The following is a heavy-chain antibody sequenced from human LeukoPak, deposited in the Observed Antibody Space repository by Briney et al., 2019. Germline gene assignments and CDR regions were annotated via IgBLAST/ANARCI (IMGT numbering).Heavy chain of an antibody. V-gene: IGHV3-48*01. Sequence: GGSLRLSCAASGFTFSRYSMNWVRQAPGKGLEWLSYISSSSSTICYADSVKGRFTISRDNAKNSLFLQMNSLRAEDTAVYYCARDIDLYYYDSFAFDIWGQGTMVTVSS. CDR3: ARDIDLYYYDSFAFDI. CDR2: ISSSSSTI. CDR1: GFTFSRYS. D-gene: IGHD3-22*01. J-gene: IGHJ3*02.